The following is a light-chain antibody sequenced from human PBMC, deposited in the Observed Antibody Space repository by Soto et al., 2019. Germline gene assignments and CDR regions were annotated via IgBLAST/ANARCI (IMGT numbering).Light chain of an antibody. Sequence: EIVLTQSPATLSLSPGERATLSCRASQSVSSYLAWYQQKPGQVPRLLIYDASSRATGIPARFSGSGSGTEFTLTISSLEPEDFAVYYCQQRSNWPVTVGQGTRVELK. CDR1: QSVSSY. V-gene: IGKV3-11*01. J-gene: IGKJ1*01. CDR3: QQRSNWPVT. CDR2: DAS.